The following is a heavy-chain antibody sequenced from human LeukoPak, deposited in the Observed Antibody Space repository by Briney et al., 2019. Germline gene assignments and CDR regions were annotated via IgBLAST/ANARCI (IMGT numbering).Heavy chain of an antibody. CDR1: GFTVSSNY. J-gene: IGHJ4*02. D-gene: IGHD3-22*01. CDR2: IYSGGST. V-gene: IGHV3-53*01. CDR3: ARDGAGSSGLWLFDY. Sequence: PGGSLRLSCAASGFTVSSNYMSWVRQAPGKGLEWVSVIYSGGSTYYADSAKGRFTISRDNSKNTLYLQMNSLRAEDTAVYYCARDGAGSSGLWLFDYWGQGTLVTVSS.